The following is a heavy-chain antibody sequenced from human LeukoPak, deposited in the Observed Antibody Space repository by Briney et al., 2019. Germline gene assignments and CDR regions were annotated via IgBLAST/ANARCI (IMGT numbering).Heavy chain of an antibody. CDR1: GYSVSSNSAA. J-gene: IGHJ3*02. Sequence: SQTLSLTCAISGYSVSSNSAAWNWIRQSPSRGLEWLVRTYYRAKWYNDNALSVESRITINPDTSNNQVSMQLNSVAPEDTAVYYCAREVVAGDDAFDTWGQGTMGTVSS. CDR3: AREVVAGDDAFDT. D-gene: IGHD2-15*01. V-gene: IGHV6-1*01. CDR2: TYYRAKWYN.